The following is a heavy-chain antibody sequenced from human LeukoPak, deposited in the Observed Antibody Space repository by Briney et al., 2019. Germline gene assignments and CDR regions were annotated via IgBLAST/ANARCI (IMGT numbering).Heavy chain of an antibody. J-gene: IGHJ4*02. CDR1: GGTFSSYA. CDR2: IIPIFGTA. CDR3: ASEQSYSGSYYDY. D-gene: IGHD1-26*01. V-gene: IGHV1-69*13. Sequence: SVKVSCKASGGTFSSYAVSWVRQAPGQGLEWMGGIIPIFGTANYAQKFQGRVTITADESTSTAYMELSSLRSEDTAVYYCASEQSYSGSYYDYWGQGTLVTVSS.